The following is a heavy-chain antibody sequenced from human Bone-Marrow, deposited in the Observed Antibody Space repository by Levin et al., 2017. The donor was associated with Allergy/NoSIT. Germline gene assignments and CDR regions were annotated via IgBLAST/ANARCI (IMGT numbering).Heavy chain of an antibody. D-gene: IGHD3-16*01. CDR3: ARGGDFTDY. Sequence: ASVKVSCTASGYNFISYYMHWVRQAPGQGLEWMARINPSGGSTDYAQKFQGRATLTRDTSTSIVYMAMSSLTSEDTAFYYCARGGDFTDYWGPGTLVTVSS. J-gene: IGHJ4*02. V-gene: IGHV1-46*01. CDR2: INPSGGST. CDR1: GYNFISYY.